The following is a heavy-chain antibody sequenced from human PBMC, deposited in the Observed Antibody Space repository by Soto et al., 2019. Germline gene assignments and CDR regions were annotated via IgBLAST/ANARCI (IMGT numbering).Heavy chain of an antibody. CDR3: TAGKLYPSLDFDY. CDR2: IRSKAYGGTT. J-gene: IGHJ4*02. CDR1: GFTFNDYT. D-gene: IGHD2-8*01. V-gene: IGHV3-49*04. Sequence: GGSLRLSCTASGFTFNDYTLSWVRQAPGKGLEWVGFIRSKAYGGTTEYAASVKGRFTISRDDSKSIAYLQMNSLKTEDTAVYYCTAGKLYPSLDFDYWGQGTLVTV.